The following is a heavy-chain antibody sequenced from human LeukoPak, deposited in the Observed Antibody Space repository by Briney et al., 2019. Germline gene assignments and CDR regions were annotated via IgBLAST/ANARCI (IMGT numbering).Heavy chain of an antibody. CDR2: IKPNISGT. V-gene: IGHV1-2*02. CDR3: ARVFGGRELDAFDF. CDR1: GYRFTDYY. Sequence: ASVKVSCKASGYRFTDYYIHWVRQAPGQGLEWMGWIKPNISGTSYVQMFQGKVNMTRDTSISKVYMELIRLKSDDTAVYFCARVFGGRELDAFDFLGQGTMLTVSS. J-gene: IGHJ3*01. D-gene: IGHD3-10*01.